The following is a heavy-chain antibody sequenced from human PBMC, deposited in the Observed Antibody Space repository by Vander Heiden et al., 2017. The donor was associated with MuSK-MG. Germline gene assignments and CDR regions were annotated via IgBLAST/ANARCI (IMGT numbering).Heavy chain of an antibody. CDR1: GYSISSGYY. CDR2: IFHSGST. D-gene: IGHD6-19*01. Sequence: QVQLQESGPGLVKSSETLSLTCAVSGYSISSGYYWGWIRQPPGKGLEWIGSIFHSGSTYYNPSLKSRVTISVDTSKNHFSLKLSSVTAADTAVYYCAGLAVALTTYDYWGQGTLVTVSS. CDR3: AGLAVALTTYDY. J-gene: IGHJ4*02. V-gene: IGHV4-38-2*01.